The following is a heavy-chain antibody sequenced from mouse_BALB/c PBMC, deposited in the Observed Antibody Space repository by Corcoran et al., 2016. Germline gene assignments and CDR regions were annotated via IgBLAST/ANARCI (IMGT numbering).Heavy chain of an antibody. CDR1: GYTFTSYD. CDR3: ARWDWYFDV. Sequence: QVQLQQSGAELVKPGASVKLSCKASGYTFTSYDINWVRQRPEQGLEWIGDINPNNGGTSYNQKFKGKATLTVDKSSSTAYMQLNSLTSEDSAVYYCARWDWYFDVWGAGTTVTVSS. J-gene: IGHJ1*01. V-gene: IGHV1-85*01. CDR2: INPNNGGT.